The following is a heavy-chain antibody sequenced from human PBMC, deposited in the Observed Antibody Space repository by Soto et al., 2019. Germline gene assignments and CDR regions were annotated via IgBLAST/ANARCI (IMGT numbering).Heavy chain of an antibody. CDR3: ARQGGSSGICYCDS. CDR2: TSYDENYT. J-gene: IGHJ4*02. Sequence: QVQLVESGGGVVQPGRSLRLSCAASGFTFSGYAMHWVXQXPGKWVEWVPATSYDENYTYYAGSVKGRFTISRDNSKXTXXXQXXXXXXEDTAVYYCARQGGSSGICYCDSWCQGSMVNVSS. D-gene: IGHD6-6*01. V-gene: IGHV3-30*04. CDR1: GFTFSGYA.